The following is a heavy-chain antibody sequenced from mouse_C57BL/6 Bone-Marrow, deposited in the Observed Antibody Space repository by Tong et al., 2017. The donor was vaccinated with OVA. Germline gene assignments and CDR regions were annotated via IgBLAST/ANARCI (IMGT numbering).Heavy chain of an antibody. CDR3: AGEVRVFDY. CDR2: INPSTGYT. Sequence: VQLQESGAELAKPGASVKMSCKASGYTFTSYWMHWVKQRPGQGLEWIGYINPSTGYTEYNQKFKDKATLTADKSSSTAYMQLSSLTSEDSAVYYCAGEVRVFDYWGQGTTLTVSS. D-gene: IGHD2-14*01. CDR1: GYTFTSYW. V-gene: IGHV1-7*01. J-gene: IGHJ2*01.